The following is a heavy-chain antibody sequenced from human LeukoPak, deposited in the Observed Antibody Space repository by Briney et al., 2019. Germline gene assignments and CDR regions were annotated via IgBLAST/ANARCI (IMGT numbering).Heavy chain of an antibody. V-gene: IGHV1-18*01. D-gene: IGHD3-10*01. CDR2: ISAYNGNT. CDR3: ARGSLSMVRGASWTYP. Sequence: ASVKVSCKASVYTFTSYGISWVRQAPGQGLEWMGWISAYNGNTNYAQKLQGRVTMTTDTSTSTAYMELRSLRSDDTAVYYCARGSLSMVRGASWTYPWGQGTLATVSS. J-gene: IGHJ5*02. CDR1: VYTFTSYG.